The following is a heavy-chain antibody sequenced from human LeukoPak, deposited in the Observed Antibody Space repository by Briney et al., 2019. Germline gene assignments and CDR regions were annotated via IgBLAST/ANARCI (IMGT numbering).Heavy chain of an antibody. CDR2: IHYSGSA. Sequence: SQTLSLTCTVSGGSISSGAYYWSWIRQHPGKGLDWIGYIHYSGSAYYNPPLNSRLTMSVDTSKNQFSLKLSSVTAADTAVYYCARAVLYYYYAMDVWGQGTTVTVSS. J-gene: IGHJ6*02. CDR1: GGSISSGAYY. V-gene: IGHV4-31*03. CDR3: ARAVLYYYYAMDV. D-gene: IGHD1-14*01.